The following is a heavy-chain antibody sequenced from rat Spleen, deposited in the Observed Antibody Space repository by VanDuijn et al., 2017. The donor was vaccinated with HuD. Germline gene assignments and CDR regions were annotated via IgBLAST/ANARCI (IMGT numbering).Heavy chain of an antibody. Sequence: EVQLVESDGGLVQPGRSLKLSCAASGFTFSDYYMAWVRQPPGKGLEWMGVIWTGGSTAYNSSFKSRLSVSRDISKSQVFLRMNSLQTEDTATYYCARHLRVASGVMDAWGQGASVTVSS. CDR3: ARHLRVASGVMDA. V-gene: IGHV2S63*01. D-gene: IGHD1-11*01. CDR1: GFTFSDYY. J-gene: IGHJ4*01. CDR2: IWTGGST.